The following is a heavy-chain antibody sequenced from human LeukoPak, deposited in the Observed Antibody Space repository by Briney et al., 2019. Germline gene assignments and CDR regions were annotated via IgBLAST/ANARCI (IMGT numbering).Heavy chain of an antibody. D-gene: IGHD3-10*01. V-gene: IGHV5-51*01. J-gene: IGHJ3*02. CDR3: ARYGKSGTYSHGFDI. CDR2: IYPGDSDT. CDR1: GYSFTGHW. Sequence: GESLKISCEAFGYSFTGHWIGWVRQMPGRGLEFMGTIYPGDSDTRYSPSFEGRVSISVDKSMNTAYPQWSGLKASDTAMYYCARYGKSGTYSHGFDIWGQGTMVIVSS.